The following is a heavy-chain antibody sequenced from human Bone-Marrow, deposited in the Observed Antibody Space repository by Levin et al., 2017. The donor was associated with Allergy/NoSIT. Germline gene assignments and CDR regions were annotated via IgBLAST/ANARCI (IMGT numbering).Heavy chain of an antibody. CDR1: GFSFDDYA. Sequence: GGSLRLSCAASGFSFDDYAMHWVRQAPGKGLEWVSGISWNSGSRGYADSVKGRFTISRDNAKNSLYLQMNSLRAEDTALYYCAKDGGYDSSGYSPFDYWGQGTLVTVSS. J-gene: IGHJ4*02. D-gene: IGHD3-22*01. V-gene: IGHV3-9*01. CDR3: AKDGGYDSSGYSPFDY. CDR2: ISWNSGSR.